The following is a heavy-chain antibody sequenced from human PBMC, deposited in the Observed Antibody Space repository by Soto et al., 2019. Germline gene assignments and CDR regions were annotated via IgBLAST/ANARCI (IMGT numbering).Heavy chain of an antibody. V-gene: IGHV4-31*03. CDR3: ARGGCSSTSCYKNWFDP. CDR1: GGSISSGGYY. J-gene: IGHJ5*02. D-gene: IGHD2-2*02. CDR2: IYYCGST. Sequence: PSETLSLTCTVSGGSISSGGYYWSWIRQHPGKGLEWIGYIYYCGSTYYNPSLKSRVTISVDTSKNQFSLKLSSVTAADTAVYYCARGGCSSTSCYKNWFDPWGQGTLVTVSS.